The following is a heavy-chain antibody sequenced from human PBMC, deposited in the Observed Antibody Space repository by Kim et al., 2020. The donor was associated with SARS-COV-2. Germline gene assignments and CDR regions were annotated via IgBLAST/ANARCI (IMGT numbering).Heavy chain of an antibody. CDR3: ARRKRDGSSSKGWFDP. D-gene: IGHD6-6*01. CDR1: GYTFTSYG. CDR2: ISAYNGNT. V-gene: IGHV1-18*04. Sequence: ASVKVSCKASGYTFTSYGISWVRQAPGQGLEWMGWISAYNGNTNYAQKLQGRVTMTTDTSTSTAYMELRSLRSDDTAVYYCARRKRDGSSSKGWFDPWGQGTLVTVSS. J-gene: IGHJ5*02.